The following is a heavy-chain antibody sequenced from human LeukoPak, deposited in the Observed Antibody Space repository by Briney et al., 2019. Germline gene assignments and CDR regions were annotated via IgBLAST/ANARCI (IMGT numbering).Heavy chain of an antibody. D-gene: IGHD1-26*01. J-gene: IGHJ5*02. CDR3: ARDLGPRLYSGSYYDWFDP. CDR2: IIPIFGTA. Sequence: ASVKLSCKASGGTFSSYAISWVRQAPGQGLEWMGGIIPIFGTANYAQTFQGRVTITADKSTSTAYMELSSLRSEDTAVYYCARDLGPRLYSGSYYDWFDPWGQGTLVTVSS. V-gene: IGHV1-69*06. CDR1: GGTFSSYA.